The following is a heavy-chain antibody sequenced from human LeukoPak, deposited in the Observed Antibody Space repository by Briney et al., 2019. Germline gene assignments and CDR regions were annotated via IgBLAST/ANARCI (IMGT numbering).Heavy chain of an antibody. CDR1: GYTFTGYY. Sequence: ASVKVSCKASGYTFTGYYIRWVRQAPGQGLEWMGWINPNSGGTNYAQKFQGRVTMTRDTSISTAYMELSRLRSDDTAVYYCARGGSGSYYNVFFFGYWGQGTLVTVSS. D-gene: IGHD3-10*01. J-gene: IGHJ4*02. CDR2: INPNSGGT. V-gene: IGHV1-2*02. CDR3: ARGGSGSYYNVFFFGY.